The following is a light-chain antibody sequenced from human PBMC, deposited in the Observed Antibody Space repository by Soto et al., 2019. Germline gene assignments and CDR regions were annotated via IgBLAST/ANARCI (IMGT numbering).Light chain of an antibody. CDR3: QKRTNWPLN. CDR2: DVS. V-gene: IGKV3-11*01. J-gene: IGKJ4*01. Sequence: IVLTQSPATLSLSLGEIATLSCWASQSVSNSLAWYEQRPGQSPRLLIYDVSTRATGIPARFGGSGSGTDFTLTISSLETEDFAVYYCQKRTNWPLNFGGGNTGDIK. CDR1: QSVSNS.